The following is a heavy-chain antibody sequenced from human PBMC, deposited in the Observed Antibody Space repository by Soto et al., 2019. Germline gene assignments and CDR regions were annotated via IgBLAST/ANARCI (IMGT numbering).Heavy chain of an antibody. J-gene: IGHJ4*02. D-gene: IGHD2-21*02. V-gene: IGHV3-7*03. CDR3: TSRPSGMTYHAVFDF. Sequence: RLSCAASGLTFSGHWMTWVRQTPGEGLQWVAAIKPDGSETFYVDSVKGRFTISRDNARNSLFLQMDSLRAEDTAVYYCTSRPSGMTYHAVFDFWGQGTLVTV. CDR2: IKPDGSET. CDR1: GLTFSGHW.